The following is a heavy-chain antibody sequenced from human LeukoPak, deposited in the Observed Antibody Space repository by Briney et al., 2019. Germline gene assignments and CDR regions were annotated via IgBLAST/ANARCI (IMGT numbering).Heavy chain of an antibody. V-gene: IGHV3-23*01. CDR2: ISGSGGST. D-gene: IGHD3-22*01. CDR3: AKGDVIVYFDY. J-gene: IGHJ4*02. Sequence: VSAISGSGGSTYYADSVKGRFTISRDNSKNTLYLQMNSLRAEDTAVYYCAKGDVIVYFDYWGQGTLVTVSS.